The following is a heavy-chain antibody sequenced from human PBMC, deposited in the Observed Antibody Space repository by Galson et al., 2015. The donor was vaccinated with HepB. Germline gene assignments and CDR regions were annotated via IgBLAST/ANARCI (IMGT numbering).Heavy chain of an antibody. D-gene: IGHD1-26*01. V-gene: IGHV3-48*01. CDR1: GFTFSSYS. J-gene: IGHJ5*02. CDR3: ARDTGIVGAPFDP. Sequence: SLRLSCAASGFTFSSYSMNWVRQAPGKGLEWVSYISSSTSIIYYADSVKGRFTISRDNAKNSLYLQMDSLRVEDTAVYYCARDTGIVGAPFDPWGQGTLVTVSS. CDR2: ISSSTSII.